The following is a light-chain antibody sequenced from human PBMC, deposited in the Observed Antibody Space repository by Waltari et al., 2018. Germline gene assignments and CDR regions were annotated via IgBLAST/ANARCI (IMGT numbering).Light chain of an antibody. CDR2: DTY. Sequence: EIVLTQSPATLSLSPGERATLSCRASQSVRKYLAWYQQKPGQAPRLLLYDTYNRETGIPARFTGSGSGTDFTLTISNVEPEDFAVYYCQQRNDWPLTFGGGTKVEIK. J-gene: IGKJ4*02. V-gene: IGKV3-11*01. CDR3: QQRNDWPLT. CDR1: QSVRKY.